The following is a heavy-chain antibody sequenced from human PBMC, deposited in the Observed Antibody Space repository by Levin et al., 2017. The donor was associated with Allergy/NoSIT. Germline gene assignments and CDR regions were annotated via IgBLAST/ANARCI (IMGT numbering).Heavy chain of an antibody. V-gene: IGHV3-30*18. CDR1: GFTFSSYG. D-gene: IGHD6-19*01. CDR2: ISYDGSNK. Sequence: PGGSLRLSCAASGFTFSSYGMHWVRQAPGKGLEWVAVISYDGSNKYYADSVKGRFTISRDNSKNTLYLQMNSLRAEDTAVYYCAKVPREYSSGWYMGRGYYDGMDVWGQGTTVTVSS. CDR3: AKVPREYSSGWYMGRGYYDGMDV. J-gene: IGHJ6*02.